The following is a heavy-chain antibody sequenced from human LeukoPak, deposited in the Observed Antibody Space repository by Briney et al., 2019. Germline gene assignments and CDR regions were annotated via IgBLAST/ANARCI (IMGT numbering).Heavy chain of an antibody. D-gene: IGHD3-3*01. J-gene: IGHJ5*02. CDR1: GGSFSGYY. Sequence: SETLSLTCAVYGGSFSGYYWSWIRQPPGKGLEWIGEINHSGSTNYNPSLKSRVTISVDTSKNQFSLKLSSVTAADTAVYYCARPHYDFWSGYYCGSWFDPWGQGTLVTVSS. V-gene: IGHV4-34*01. CDR3: ARPHYDFWSGYYCGSWFDP. CDR2: INHSGST.